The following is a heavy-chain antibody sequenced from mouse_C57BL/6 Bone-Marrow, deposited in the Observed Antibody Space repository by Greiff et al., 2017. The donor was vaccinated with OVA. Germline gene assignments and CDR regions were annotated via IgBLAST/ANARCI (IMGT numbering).Heavy chain of an antibody. V-gene: IGHV1-54*01. J-gene: IGHJ4*01. CDR1: GYAFTNYS. CDR2: INPGSGGT. Sequence: QVQLQQSGAELVRPGTSVKVSCKASGYAFTNYSIEWVKQRPGQGLEWIGVINPGSGGTNYNEKFKGKATLTADKSSSTAYMQLSSLTSEDSAVYFCARSYYSNLYAMDYWGQGTSVTVSS. CDR3: ARSYYSNLYAMDY. D-gene: IGHD2-5*01.